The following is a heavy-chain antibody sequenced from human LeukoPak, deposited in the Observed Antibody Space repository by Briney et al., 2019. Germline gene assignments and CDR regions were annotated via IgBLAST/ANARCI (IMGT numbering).Heavy chain of an antibody. J-gene: IGHJ4*02. CDR3: ARDLGGSPWGDAFDI. CDR2: INPNSGGT. D-gene: IGHD1-26*01. Sequence: ASVKVSCKASGYTFTGYYMHWVRQAPGQGLEWMGWINPNSGGTNYAQKFQGRVTMTRDTSISTAYMELSRLRSDDTAVYYCARDLGGSPWGDAFDIWGQGTLVTVSS. CDR1: GYTFTGYY. V-gene: IGHV1-2*02.